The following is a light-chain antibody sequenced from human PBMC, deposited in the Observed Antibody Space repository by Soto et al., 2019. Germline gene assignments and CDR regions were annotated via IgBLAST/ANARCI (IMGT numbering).Light chain of an antibody. V-gene: IGKV3-20*01. CDR2: GAS. CDR3: QQYGGSPTT. Sequence: EIVLTQSPATLSLSPGERATLSCRSSQRLSISYIAWYQQKPGHAPRLLVQGASRRATGIPERFSGSGSGTDFTLTISRLETEDFAVYYCQQYGGSPTTFGQGTKVDIK. J-gene: IGKJ1*01. CDR1: QRLSISY.